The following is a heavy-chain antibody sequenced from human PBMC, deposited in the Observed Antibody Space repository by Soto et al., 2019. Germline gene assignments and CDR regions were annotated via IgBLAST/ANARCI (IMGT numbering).Heavy chain of an antibody. J-gene: IGHJ6*02. CDR2: IYPGDSDT. Sequence: GESLKISCKGSGYSFTSYWIGWVRQMPGKGLEWMGIIYPGDSDTRYSPSFQGQVTISADKSISTAYLQWSSLKASDTAMYYCARHGNAPRSRGWYGGYYYNGMDVWGQGTTVTVSS. D-gene: IGHD6-19*01. CDR3: ARHGNAPRSRGWYGGYYYNGMDV. CDR1: GYSFTSYW. V-gene: IGHV5-51*01.